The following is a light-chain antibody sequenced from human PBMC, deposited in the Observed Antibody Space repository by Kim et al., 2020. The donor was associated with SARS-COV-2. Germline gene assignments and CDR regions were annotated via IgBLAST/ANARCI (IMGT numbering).Light chain of an antibody. J-gene: IGKJ4*01. CDR1: QDITNY. Sequence: ASVGDRVTITCRASQDITNYLAWYQQKTGKVPNLLIYAASTLQPGVPSRFSGSGYGTYFTLTITSLHPEDVATYYCQKYESVPATFGGGTKVDIK. V-gene: IGKV1-27*01. CDR3: QKYESVPAT. CDR2: AAS.